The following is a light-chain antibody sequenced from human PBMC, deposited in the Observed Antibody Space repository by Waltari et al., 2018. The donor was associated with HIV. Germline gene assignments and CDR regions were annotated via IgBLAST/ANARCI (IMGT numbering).Light chain of an antibody. CDR2: EVS. J-gene: IGLJ3*02. CDR3: SSYAGSNNWV. Sequence: QSALTQPPSASGSPGQSVTISCTGTSSDVGGYNYVHWYQQYPGKAPKVTIFEVSNRPSGVPDRFSGSRSGNTASLTVSGLQAEDEADYYCSSYAGSNNWVFGGGTKLTVL. CDR1: SSDVGGYNY. V-gene: IGLV2-8*01.